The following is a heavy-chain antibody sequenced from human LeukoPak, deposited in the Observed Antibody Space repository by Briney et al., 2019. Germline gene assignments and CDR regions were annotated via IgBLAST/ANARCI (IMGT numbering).Heavy chain of an antibody. J-gene: IGHJ4*02. CDR1: GFTFSSAW. Sequence: GGSLRLSCAASGFTFSSAWMSWVRQAPGKGLQWVGRIKSRTDGGTTDYAAPVKGRFTVSRDDSRNTLFLQMNSLKAEDTAVYYCTAALAGTFDYWGQGTLVTVSS. D-gene: IGHD1-7*01. CDR3: TAALAGTFDY. CDR2: IKSRTDGGTT. V-gene: IGHV3-15*01.